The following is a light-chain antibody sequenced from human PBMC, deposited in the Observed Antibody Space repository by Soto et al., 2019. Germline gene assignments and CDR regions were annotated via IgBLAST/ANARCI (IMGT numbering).Light chain of an antibody. J-gene: IGKJ1*01. Sequence: EIVLTQSPATLSLSPGERATLSCRASQSVSSYLAWYQQKPGQAPRPLIYDASNRATGIPARFSGSGSGTDLTLTISSLEPEDFAVYYCQQRSNWPEFGQGTKVEIK. V-gene: IGKV3-11*01. CDR1: QSVSSY. CDR3: QQRSNWPE. CDR2: DAS.